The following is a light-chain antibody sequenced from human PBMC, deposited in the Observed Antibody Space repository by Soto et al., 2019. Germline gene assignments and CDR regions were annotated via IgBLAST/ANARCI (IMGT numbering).Light chain of an antibody. CDR3: QQYNSYPYT. V-gene: IGKV1-5*03. Sequence: DIQMTQSPSTLSASVGDRVTITCRASQSISSWLAWYQQKPGKAPKLLIYKASSLESGAPSRFSGSGSGTEFTLTISILQPDDFATYYCQQYNSYPYTFGQGTKLEIK. CDR2: KAS. CDR1: QSISSW. J-gene: IGKJ2*01.